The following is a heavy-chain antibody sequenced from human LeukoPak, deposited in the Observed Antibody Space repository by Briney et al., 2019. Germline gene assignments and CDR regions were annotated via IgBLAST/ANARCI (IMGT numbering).Heavy chain of an antibody. CDR1: GGTFSSYA. D-gene: IGHD3-16*02. Sequence: ASVKVSCKASGGTFSSYAISWVRQAPGQGLEWMGGIIPIFGTANYAQKFQGRATITADESTSTAYMELSSLRSEDTAVYYCAREAGLYDYVWGSYRPYYFDYWGQGTLVTVSS. V-gene: IGHV1-69*13. J-gene: IGHJ4*02. CDR3: AREAGLYDYVWGSYRPYYFDY. CDR2: IIPIFGTA.